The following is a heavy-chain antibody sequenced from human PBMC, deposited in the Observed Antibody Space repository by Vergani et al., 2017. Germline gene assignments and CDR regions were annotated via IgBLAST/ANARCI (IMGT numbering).Heavy chain of an antibody. CDR1: GFTFCSYE. CDR3: ARGEGDDIVVVVAATGFDP. V-gene: IGHV3-48*03. CDR2: ISSRGSTI. D-gene: IGHD2-15*01. Sequence: VQLVESGGGLVQPGGSLRLSCAASGFTFCSYEMNWVRQAPGKGLVWVSYISSRGSTIYYADSVKGRFTISRDNANNSRYLQMNSLRAEDTAVYYCARGEGDDIVVVVAATGFDPWGQGTLVTVSS. J-gene: IGHJ5*02.